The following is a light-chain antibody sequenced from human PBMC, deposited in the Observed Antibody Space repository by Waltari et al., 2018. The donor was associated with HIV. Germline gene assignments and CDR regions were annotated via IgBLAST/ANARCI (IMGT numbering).Light chain of an antibody. CDR1: NIGTKS. Sequence: SYVLTRPPSVSVAPGQTARITCGGNNIGTKSVHWYQHKPGQAPVLVIYDDGDRPSGIPERFSGSQSGNTATLTISRVEAVDEADYYCQVWDSSSDHYVFGSGSKVTV. J-gene: IGLJ1*01. CDR2: DDG. CDR3: QVWDSSSDHYV. V-gene: IGLV3-21*02.